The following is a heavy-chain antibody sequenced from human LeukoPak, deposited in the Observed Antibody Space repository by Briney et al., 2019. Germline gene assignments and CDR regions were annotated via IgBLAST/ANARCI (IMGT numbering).Heavy chain of an antibody. CDR3: ARVGLENYYDSSGQHSYFDY. CDR2: ISYDGSNK. J-gene: IGHJ4*02. D-gene: IGHD3-22*01. CDR1: GFTFSSYA. V-gene: IGHV3-30-3*01. Sequence: GGSLRLSCAASGFTFSSYAMHWVRQAPGKGLEWVAVISYDGSNKYYADSVKGRFTIPRDNSKNTLYLQMNSLRAEDTAVYYCARVGLENYYDSSGQHSYFDYWGQGTLVTVSS.